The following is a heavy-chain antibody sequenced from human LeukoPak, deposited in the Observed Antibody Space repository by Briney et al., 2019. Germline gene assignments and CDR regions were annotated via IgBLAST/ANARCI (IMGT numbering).Heavy chain of an antibody. CDR3: AKGRYYYYGMDV. CDR2: ISWNSGSI. V-gene: IGHV3-9*01. Sequence: YLRPSCEAPGLGFDGYAMHWVRQDQGKGLEWVSGISWNSGSIGYADSVKGRFTISRDNAKNSLYLQMNSLRAEDTALYYCAKGRYYYYGMDVWGQGTTVTVSS. J-gene: IGHJ6*02. CDR1: GLGFDGYA.